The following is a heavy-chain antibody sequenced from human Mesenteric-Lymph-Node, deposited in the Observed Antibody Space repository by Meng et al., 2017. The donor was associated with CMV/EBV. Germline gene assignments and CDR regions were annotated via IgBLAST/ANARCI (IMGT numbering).Heavy chain of an antibody. J-gene: IGHJ4*02. CDR3: AKGFGNGYSQEYKFDY. D-gene: IGHD5-18*01. CDR2: ISSSSSYI. CDR1: GFTFSSYS. Sequence: GESLKISCAASGFTFSSYSMNWVRQAPGKGLEWVSSISSSSSYIYYADSVKGRFTISRDDSKNTLSLQMNSLRAEDTAIYYCAKGFGNGYSQEYKFDYWGQGTLVTVSS. V-gene: IGHV3-21*04.